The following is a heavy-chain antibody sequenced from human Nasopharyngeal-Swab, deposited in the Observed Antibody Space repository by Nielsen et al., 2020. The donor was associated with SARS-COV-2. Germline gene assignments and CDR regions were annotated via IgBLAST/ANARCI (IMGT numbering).Heavy chain of an antibody. Sequence: SVKVSCKASGGTFSSYAISWVRQAPGQGLEWMGGIIPIFGTANYAQKFQGRVTITADESTSTAYMELSSLRSEDTAVYYCAREGHGYCSSTSCYASAPFDYWGQGTLVTVSS. V-gene: IGHV1-69*13. J-gene: IGHJ4*02. CDR3: AREGHGYCSSTSCYASAPFDY. CDR1: GGTFSSYA. CDR2: IIPIFGTA. D-gene: IGHD2-2*01.